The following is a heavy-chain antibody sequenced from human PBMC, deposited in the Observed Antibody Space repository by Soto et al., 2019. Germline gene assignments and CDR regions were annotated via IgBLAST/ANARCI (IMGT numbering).Heavy chain of an antibody. V-gene: IGHV4-31*03. CDR2: IYYSGST. CDR3: ARGFRGYSYGYGY. D-gene: IGHD5-18*01. J-gene: IGHJ4*02. Sequence: SETLSLTCTVSGGSISSGGYYWSWIRQHPGKGLEWIGYIYYSGSTYYNPSLKSRVTISVDTSKNQFSLKLSSVTAADTAVYYCARGFRGYSYGYGYRGQGTLVTVSS. CDR1: GGSISSGGYY.